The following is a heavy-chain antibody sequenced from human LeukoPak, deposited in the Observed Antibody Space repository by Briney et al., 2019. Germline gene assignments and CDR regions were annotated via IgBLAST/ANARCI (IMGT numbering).Heavy chain of an antibody. V-gene: IGHV1-69*02. Sequence: ASVKVSCKASGGTFSSYTISWVRQAPGQGLEWMGRIIPILGIANYAQKFQGRVTITADKSTSTAYMELRSLRSDDTAVYYCARDDYGSDGGVDYWGQGTLVTVSS. J-gene: IGHJ4*02. CDR2: IIPILGIA. CDR1: GGTFSSYT. D-gene: IGHD4-17*01. CDR3: ARDDYGSDGGVDY.